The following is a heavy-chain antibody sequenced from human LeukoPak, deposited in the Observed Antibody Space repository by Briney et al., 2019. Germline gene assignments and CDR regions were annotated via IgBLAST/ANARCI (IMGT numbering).Heavy chain of an antibody. V-gene: IGHV3-33*01. D-gene: IGHD4-17*01. CDR1: GFTFSSYG. CDR3: ARDIYFYGDYVIDY. CDR2: IWYDGSNK. Sequence: PGTSLRLSCAASGFTFSSYGMHWVRQAPGKGLEWVAVIWYDGSNKYYADSVKGRFTISRDNSKNTLYLQMNSLRAEDTAVYYCARDIYFYGDYVIDYWGQGTLVTVSS. J-gene: IGHJ4*02.